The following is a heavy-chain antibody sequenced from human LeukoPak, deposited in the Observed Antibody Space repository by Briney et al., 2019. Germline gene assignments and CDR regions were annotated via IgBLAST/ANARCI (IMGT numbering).Heavy chain of an antibody. CDR3: VRDGEGVAISVNYWFDP. CDR1: GFTFTNYD. D-gene: IGHD3-10*01. J-gene: IGHJ5*02. Sequence: GASVKVSCKASGFTFTNYDINWVRQATGRGLEWIGWMNPRNGNTGYAQKFQGRVTMTRDTSISTAYMELRSLRSEDTAVYYCVRDGEGVAISVNYWFDPWGQGTLVTVSS. V-gene: IGHV1-8*01. CDR2: MNPRNGNT.